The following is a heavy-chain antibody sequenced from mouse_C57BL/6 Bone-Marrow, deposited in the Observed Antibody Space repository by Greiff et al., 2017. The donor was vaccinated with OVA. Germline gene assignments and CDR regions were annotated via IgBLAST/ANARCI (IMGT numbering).Heavy chain of an antibody. CDR3: ASSRNYYGSSYSFDY. J-gene: IGHJ2*01. D-gene: IGHD1-1*01. CDR1: GYTFTSYG. V-gene: IGHV1-81*01. CDR2: IYPRSGNT. Sequence: QVQLQQSGAELARPGASVKLSCKASGYTFTSYGISWVKQRTGQGLEWIGEIYPRSGNTYYNEKFKGKATLTADKSSSPASLELSSLTSEDSEVYFCASSRNYYGSSYSFDYWGQGTTLTVSS.